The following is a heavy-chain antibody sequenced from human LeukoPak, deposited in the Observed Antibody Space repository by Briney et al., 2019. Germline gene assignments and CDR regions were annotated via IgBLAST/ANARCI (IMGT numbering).Heavy chain of an antibody. Sequence: KVSCKASGYTFTSYWIGWVRQMPGKGLEWMGIIYPGDSDTTYSPSFQGQVTISADKSISTAYLQWSSLKASDTAMYYCARRRYPASGTHFDYWGQGTLVTVSS. CDR2: IYPGDSDT. J-gene: IGHJ4*02. D-gene: IGHD6-13*01. CDR3: ARRRYPASGTHFDY. V-gene: IGHV5-51*01. CDR1: GYTFTSYW.